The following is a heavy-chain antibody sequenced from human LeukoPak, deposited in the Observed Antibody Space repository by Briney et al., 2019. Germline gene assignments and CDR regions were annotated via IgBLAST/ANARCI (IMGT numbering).Heavy chain of an antibody. CDR3: ARAYKEDYYDSSGFDY. CDR1: GFTVSSNY. V-gene: IGHV3-66*01. D-gene: IGHD3-22*01. J-gene: IGHJ4*02. CDR2: IYSGGST. Sequence: GGSLRLSCAASGFTVSSNYMSWVRQAPGKGLEWVSVIYSGGSTYYADSVKGRFTISRDNSKNTLYLQMNSLRAEDTAVYYCARAYKEDYYDSSGFDYWGQGTLVTVSS.